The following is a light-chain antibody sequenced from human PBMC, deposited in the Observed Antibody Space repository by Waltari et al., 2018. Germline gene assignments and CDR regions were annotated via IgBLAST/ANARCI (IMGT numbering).Light chain of an antibody. Sequence: QSALTQPASVSGSPGQSITFSCTGAFSDVGAYDYVSCYQQLPGRAPNLLFYDVSHRPSGVSDRLSGTKSGNPASLTISGLQPEDEADYYCSSYTTRGTWVFGGGTKLTVL. CDR2: DVS. J-gene: IGLJ3*02. V-gene: IGLV2-14*03. CDR1: FSDVGAYDY. CDR3: SSYTTRGTWV.